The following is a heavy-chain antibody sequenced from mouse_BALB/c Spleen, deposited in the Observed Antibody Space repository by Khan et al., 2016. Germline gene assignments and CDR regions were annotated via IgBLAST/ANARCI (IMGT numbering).Heavy chain of an antibody. CDR1: GFTFSSYG. CDR2: INSNGGTT. CDR3: ARDLQFAY. J-gene: IGHJ3*01. V-gene: IGHV5-6-3*01. Sequence: EVELVESGGGLVQPGGSLKLSCAASGFTFSSYGMSWIRQIPDKRLELVAIINSNGGTTYYSDSVKGRFTISRDNAKNALYLQMRSLKSEDTAMYYCARDLQFAYWGQGTQVTVSA.